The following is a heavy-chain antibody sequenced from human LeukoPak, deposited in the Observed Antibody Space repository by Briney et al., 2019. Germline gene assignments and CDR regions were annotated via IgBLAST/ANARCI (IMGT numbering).Heavy chain of an antibody. CDR3: ARASLAVAPYFDY. V-gene: IGHV4-4*07. CDR1: GGSIGSYY. CDR2: IYTSGST. J-gene: IGHJ4*02. D-gene: IGHD6-19*01. Sequence: PSETLSLTCAVSGGSIGSYYWSWIRQPAGKGLEWIGRIYTSGSTNYNPSLKSRVTMSVDTSKNQFSLKLSSVTAADTAVYYCARASLAVAPYFDYWGQGTLVTVSS.